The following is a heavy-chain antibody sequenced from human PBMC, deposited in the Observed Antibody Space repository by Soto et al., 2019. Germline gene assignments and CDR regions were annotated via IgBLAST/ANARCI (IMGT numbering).Heavy chain of an antibody. Sequence: ASGKVSCKASGGTFSIYAISWVRQAPGQGLEWMGGIIPIFGTANYAQKFQGRVSSTADESTSTAYMELSSLRSEDTAVYYCARAVGTTILYYYYTMDVWGQGTKVTVSS. J-gene: IGHJ6*02. CDR2: IIPIFGTA. CDR1: GGTFSIYA. V-gene: IGHV1-69*13. D-gene: IGHD3-9*01. CDR3: ARAVGTTILYYYYTMDV.